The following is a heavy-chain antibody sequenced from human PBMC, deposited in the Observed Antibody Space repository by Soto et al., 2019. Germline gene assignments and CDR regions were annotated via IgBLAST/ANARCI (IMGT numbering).Heavy chain of an antibody. D-gene: IGHD3-3*01. V-gene: IGHV1-3*01. Sequence: QVQLVQSGAEVKKPGASVKVSCKASGYTFTSYAMHWVRQAPGQRLGWMGWINAGNGNTKYSQKFQGRVTITRDTSASTAYMELSSLRSEDTAVYYCARAAGYDFWSGYYAHWGQGTLVTVSS. CDR3: ARAAGYDFWSGYYAH. CDR2: INAGNGNT. J-gene: IGHJ4*02. CDR1: GYTFTSYA.